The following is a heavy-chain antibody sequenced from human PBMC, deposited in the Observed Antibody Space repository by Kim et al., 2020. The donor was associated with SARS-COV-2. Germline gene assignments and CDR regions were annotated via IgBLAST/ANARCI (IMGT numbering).Heavy chain of an antibody. CDR3: AKDGGIAAAGSYWYFDL. V-gene: IGHV3-30*18. CDR1: GFTFSSYG. D-gene: IGHD6-13*01. Sequence: GGSLRLSCAASGFTFSSYGMHWVRQAPGKGLEWVAVISYDGSNKYYADSVKGRFTISRDNSKNTLYLQMNSLRAEDTAVYYCAKDGGIAAAGSYWYFDL. CDR2: ISYDGSNK. J-gene: IGHJ2*01.